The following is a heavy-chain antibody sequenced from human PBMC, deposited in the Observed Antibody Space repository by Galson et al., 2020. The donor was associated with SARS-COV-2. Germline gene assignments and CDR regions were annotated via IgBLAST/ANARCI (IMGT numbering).Heavy chain of an antibody. J-gene: IGHJ4*02. CDR3: ARTAPYGGNLFDY. V-gene: IGHV4-30-4*01. D-gene: IGHD5-12*01. Sequence: SETLSLTCTVSGGSISSGDYYWTWIRRSPGKGLEWIGHIYDSGYTYDNPSLRGRITMSLDTSKNQFSLMLHAVTAADTAVYFCARTAPYGGNLFDYWGRGTLVTVSS. CDR1: GGSISSGDYY. CDR2: IYDSGYT.